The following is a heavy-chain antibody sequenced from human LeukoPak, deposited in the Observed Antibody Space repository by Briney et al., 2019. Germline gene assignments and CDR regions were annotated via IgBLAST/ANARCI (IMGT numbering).Heavy chain of an antibody. J-gene: IGHJ6*03. Sequence: ASVKVSCKASGYTFTSYGISWVRQAPGQGLEWMGWISAYNGNTNYAQKLQGRVTMTTDTSTSTAYMELRSLRSDDTAVYYCARGVSGSDGLSYYYMDVWGKGTTVTVSS. V-gene: IGHV1-18*01. CDR2: ISAYNGNT. D-gene: IGHD1-26*01. CDR1: GYTFTSYG. CDR3: ARGVSGSDGLSYYYMDV.